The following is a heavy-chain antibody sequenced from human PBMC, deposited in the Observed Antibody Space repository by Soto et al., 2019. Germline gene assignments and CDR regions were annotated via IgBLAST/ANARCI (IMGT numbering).Heavy chain of an antibody. CDR1: GGTFSSYA. CDR3: ARDSHDYGDYSSAFDI. J-gene: IGHJ3*02. CDR2: IIPIFGTA. Sequence: SVKVSRKASGGTFSSYAISWVRQAPGQGLEWMGGIIPIFGTANYAQKFQGRVTITADESTSTAYMELSSLRSEDTAVYYCARDSHDYGDYSSAFDIWGQGTMVTVSS. D-gene: IGHD4-17*01. V-gene: IGHV1-69*13.